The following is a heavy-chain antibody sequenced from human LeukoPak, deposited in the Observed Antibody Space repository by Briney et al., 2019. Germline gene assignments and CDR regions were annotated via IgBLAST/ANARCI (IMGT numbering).Heavy chain of an antibody. J-gene: IGHJ4*02. CDR2: IYYSGST. CDR3: ARDTVAHFDY. V-gene: IGHV4-39*07. Sequence: PSETLSLTCTVSGGSISSSSYYWGWIRQPPGKGLEWIGGIYYSGSTYYNPSLKSRVSISVDMSKKQFSLKLSSVTAADTAIYYCARDTVAHFDYWGQGTLVTVSS. D-gene: IGHD2-15*01. CDR1: GGSISSSSYY.